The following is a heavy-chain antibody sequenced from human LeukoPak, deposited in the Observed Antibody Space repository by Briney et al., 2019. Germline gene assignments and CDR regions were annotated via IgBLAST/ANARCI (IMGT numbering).Heavy chain of an antibody. D-gene: IGHD6-19*01. CDR3: ARDNSSGWSNFHYYGMDV. V-gene: IGHV3-48*01. CDR1: GFTFSSYS. Sequence: GGSLRLSCAASGFTFSSYSMNWVRQAPGKGLEWISYISSGGSPTYYADSVKGRFVISRDSAKNSLYLRMNSLRAEDTAVYYCARDNSSGWSNFHYYGMDVWGQGTTVIVSS. J-gene: IGHJ6*02. CDR2: ISSGGSPT.